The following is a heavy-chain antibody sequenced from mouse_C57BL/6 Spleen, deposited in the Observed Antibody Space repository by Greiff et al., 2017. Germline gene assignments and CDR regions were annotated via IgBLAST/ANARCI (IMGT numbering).Heavy chain of an antibody. D-gene: IGHD2-2*01. CDR3: AREGGYDEAWFAY. J-gene: IGHJ3*01. Sequence: QVQLQQSGAELVRPETSVKVSCKASGYAFTSYLIEWVKQRPGQGLEWIGVINPGSGGTNYNEKFKGKATLTADKSSSTAYMQLSSLTSEDSAVYCCAREGGYDEAWFAYWGQGTLVTVSA. V-gene: IGHV1-54*01. CDR1: GYAFTSYL. CDR2: INPGSGGT.